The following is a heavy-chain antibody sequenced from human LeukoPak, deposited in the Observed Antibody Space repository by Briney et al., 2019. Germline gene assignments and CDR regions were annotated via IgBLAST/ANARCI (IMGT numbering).Heavy chain of an antibody. V-gene: IGHV4-39*01. CDR3: ARTRVVYAMSFDY. J-gene: IGHJ4*02. CDR1: GGSISSSSYY. CDR2: IYYSGST. D-gene: IGHD2-8*02. Sequence: SETLSLTCTVSGGSISSSSYYWGWIRQPPGKGLEWIGSIYYSGSTYYNPSLKSRVTISVDTSKNQFSLKLSSVTAADTAVYYCARTRVVYAMSFDYWGQGTLVTASS.